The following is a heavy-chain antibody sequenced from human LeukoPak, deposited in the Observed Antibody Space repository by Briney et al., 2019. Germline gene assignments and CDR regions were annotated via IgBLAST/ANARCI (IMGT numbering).Heavy chain of an antibody. Sequence: GGSLRLSCAASEYTFSSYTINWVRQAPGKGLEWVSSISSTSTYISYADSVKGRFTISRDNAKNSLYLQMNSLRAEDTAVYYCARGGGNFDYWGQGTLVTVSS. CDR2: ISSTSTYI. CDR3: ARGGGNFDY. D-gene: IGHD2-15*01. CDR1: EYTFSSYT. V-gene: IGHV3-21*01. J-gene: IGHJ4*02.